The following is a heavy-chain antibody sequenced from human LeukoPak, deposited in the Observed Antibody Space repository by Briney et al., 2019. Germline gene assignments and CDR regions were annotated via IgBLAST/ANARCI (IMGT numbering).Heavy chain of an antibody. CDR2: ISYDGSNK. CDR1: GFTFSSYA. Sequence: GRSLRLSCAASGFTFSSYAMHWVRQAPGKGLEWVAVISYDGSNKYYADSVKGRFTISRDNSKNTLYLQMNSLRAEDTAVYYCAREGMRAFDYWGQGTLVTVSS. J-gene: IGHJ4*02. V-gene: IGHV3-30-3*01. CDR3: AREGMRAFDY.